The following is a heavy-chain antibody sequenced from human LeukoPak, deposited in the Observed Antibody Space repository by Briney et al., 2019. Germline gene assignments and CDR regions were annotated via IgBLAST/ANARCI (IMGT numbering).Heavy chain of an antibody. CDR1: GFTFSSYA. V-gene: IGHV3-48*04. CDR3: AKDTNPDSSGYGAPPFDY. CDR2: ISSTGGTI. D-gene: IGHD3-22*01. J-gene: IGHJ4*02. Sequence: AGSLRLSCAASGFTFSSYAMSWVRQAPGKGLEWVSYISSTGGTIYYADSMKGRFTISRDNAKNSLYLQMNSLRAEDTALYYCAKDTNPDSSGYGAPPFDYWGQGTLVTVSS.